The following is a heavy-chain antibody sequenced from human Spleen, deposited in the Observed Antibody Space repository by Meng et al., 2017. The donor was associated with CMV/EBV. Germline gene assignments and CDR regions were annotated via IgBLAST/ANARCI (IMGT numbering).Heavy chain of an antibody. CDR1: GFIFSTYA. CDR2: IQYDGSNK. D-gene: IGHD2-21*01. V-gene: IGHV3-30*02. Sequence: GESLKISCAASGFIFSTYAMSWVRQAPGKGLEWVAFIQYDGSNKYYADSVKGRLTISRDSSKNTLYLQMNSLRTEDTAVYYCARKTGGGDCYDYWGQGTLVTVSS. J-gene: IGHJ4*02. CDR3: ARKTGGGDCYDY.